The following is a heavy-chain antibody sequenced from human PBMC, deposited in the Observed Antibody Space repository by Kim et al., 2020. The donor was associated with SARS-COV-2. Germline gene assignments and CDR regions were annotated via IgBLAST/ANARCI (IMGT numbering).Heavy chain of an antibody. J-gene: IGHJ3*01. Sequence: SETLSLTCAYYGEVVRAYNWNWIRQPPGKGLEWIGEVTHTGSFYYNPSLKSRVSISVDTSKNQVSLQLTSVTAADTAMYFCARGTASSNIGFLSPARDA. V-gene: IGHV4-34*01. CDR2: VTHTGSF. CDR1: GEVVRAYN. D-gene: IGHD2-21*02. CDR3: ARGTASSNIGFLSPARDA.